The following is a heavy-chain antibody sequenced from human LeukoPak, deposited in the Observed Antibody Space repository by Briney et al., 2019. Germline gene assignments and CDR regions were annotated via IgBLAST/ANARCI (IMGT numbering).Heavy chain of an antibody. Sequence: ASVKVSCKASGGTFSSYAISWVRQAPGQGLEWMGGIIPIFGTANYAQKFQGRVTITADKSTSTAYMELSSLRSEDTAVYYCARRVSSYYDSSGYYPFDYWGQGTLVTVSS. CDR3: ARRVSSYYDSSGYYPFDY. V-gene: IGHV1-69*06. CDR2: IIPIFGTA. J-gene: IGHJ4*02. D-gene: IGHD3-22*01. CDR1: GGTFSSYA.